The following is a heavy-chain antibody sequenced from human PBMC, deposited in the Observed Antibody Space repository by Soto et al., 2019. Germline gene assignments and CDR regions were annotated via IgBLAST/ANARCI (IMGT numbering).Heavy chain of an antibody. CDR3: ARVDGESRMDV. CDR2: IVSGSTYT. Sequence: QVQLVESGGGWVKPGGSLRLSCAASGFTFSDYYISWLRQAPGKGLEWLSYIVSGSTYTNYADSVKGRFTSSRDNAKESLYLEMNSLRAEDTAVYYCARVDGESRMDVWGQGTTVSVSS. CDR1: GFTFSDYY. J-gene: IGHJ6*02. D-gene: IGHD2-21*01. V-gene: IGHV3-11*06.